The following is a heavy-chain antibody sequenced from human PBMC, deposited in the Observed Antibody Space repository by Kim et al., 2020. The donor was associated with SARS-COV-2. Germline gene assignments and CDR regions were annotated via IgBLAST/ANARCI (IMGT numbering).Heavy chain of an antibody. V-gene: IGHV3-21*01. CDR2: ISSSSSYI. CDR1: GFTFSSYS. Sequence: GGSLRLSCAASGFTFSSYSMNWVRQAPGKGLEWVSSISSSSSYIYYADSVKGRFTISRDNAKNSLYLQMNSLRAEDTAVYYCARAQGGIAAAVYAFDIWGQGTMVTVSS. CDR3: ARAQGGIAAAVYAFDI. D-gene: IGHD6-13*01. J-gene: IGHJ3*02.